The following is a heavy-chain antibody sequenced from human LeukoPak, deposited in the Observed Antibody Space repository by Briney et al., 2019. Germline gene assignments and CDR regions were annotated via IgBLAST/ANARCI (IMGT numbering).Heavy chain of an antibody. V-gene: IGHV4-59*08. CDR3: ARVIYYGSGSYIGEVDY. CDR1: GGSISSYY. Sequence: SETLSLTCNVSGGSISSYYWSWIRQPPGKGLEWIGYIYYSGSTYYNPSLKSRVTISVDTSKNQFSLKLSSVTAADTAVYYCARVIYYGSGSYIGEVDYWGQGTLVTVSS. J-gene: IGHJ4*02. CDR2: IYYSGST. D-gene: IGHD3-10*01.